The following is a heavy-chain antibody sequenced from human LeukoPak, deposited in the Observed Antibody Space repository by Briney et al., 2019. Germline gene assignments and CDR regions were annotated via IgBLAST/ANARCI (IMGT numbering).Heavy chain of an antibody. Sequence: SQTLSLTCTVSGGSISSGTYYWSWIRQPAGKGLEWIGRIYTSGSTNYNPSLKSRITISVDTSKNQFSLKLSSVTAADTAVYYCARNSCPSGSCYDNRGYFNYWGQGTLVTVSS. CDR3: ARNSCPSGSCYDNRGYFNY. J-gene: IGHJ4*02. CDR2: IYTSGST. D-gene: IGHD2-15*01. CDR1: GGSISSGTYY. V-gene: IGHV4-61*02.